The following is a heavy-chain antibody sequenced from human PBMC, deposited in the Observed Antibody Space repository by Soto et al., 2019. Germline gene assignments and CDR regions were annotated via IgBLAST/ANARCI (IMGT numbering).Heavy chain of an antibody. D-gene: IGHD6-19*01. CDR2: ISAYNGNT. CDR1: GYTVPSYG. J-gene: IGHJ6*02. CDR3: AREAVAAIEGVHYCYGMDV. Sequence: QVQLVQSGAEVKKPGASVKVSCKASGYTVPSYGISWVRQAPGQRLEWMGWISAYNGNTNSPQNLQGRVTMTTDTSTSTAYMVLRSLRSDDTAVYFCAREAVAAIEGVHYCYGMDVWGQGTTVTVSS. V-gene: IGHV1-18*01.